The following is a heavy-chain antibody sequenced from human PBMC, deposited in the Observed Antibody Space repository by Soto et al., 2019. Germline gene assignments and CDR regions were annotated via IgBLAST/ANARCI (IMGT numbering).Heavy chain of an antibody. CDR1: GFTFSSYW. Sequence: EVQLVESGGGLVQPGGSLRLSCAASGFTFSSYWMHWVRQAPGKGLVWVSRINSDGSSTRYADSMKCRCTISRDNAKNTLYLQMNRLRAADTAVYYCVRTSLVVAATTREDYWGQGTLVTVSS. CDR3: VRTSLVVAATTREDY. CDR2: INSDGSST. V-gene: IGHV3-74*01. D-gene: IGHD2-15*01. J-gene: IGHJ4*02.